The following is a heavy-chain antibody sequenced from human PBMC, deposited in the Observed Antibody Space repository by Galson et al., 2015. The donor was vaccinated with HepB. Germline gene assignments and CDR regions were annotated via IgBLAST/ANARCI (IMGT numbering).Heavy chain of an antibody. CDR3: ARHPGRGSVGYAFDL. J-gene: IGHJ4*02. CDR1: HGSINNYY. CDR2: IYYNGDT. D-gene: IGHD5-12*01. V-gene: IGHV4-59*08. Sequence: ETLSLTCSVSHGSINNYYWSWIRQSPGNRLEWIGYIYYNGDTTYNPSLGYRVGMSVDTSINQVSLWLTPVTAADTAVYYCARHPGRGSVGYAFDLWGQGTPVTVSA.